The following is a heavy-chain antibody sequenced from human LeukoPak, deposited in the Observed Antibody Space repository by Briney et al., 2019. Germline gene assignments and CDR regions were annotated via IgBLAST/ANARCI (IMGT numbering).Heavy chain of an antibody. D-gene: IGHD5/OR15-5a*01. CDR2: IYTGGST. Sequence: GGSLRLSCAASGFTVSSNYMSWVRHAPGEGLEWVSVIYTGGSTYYADSVKDRFTISRDNSKNALFLQMNSLRAEDTAVYYCATSTRRYYFDYWGQGTLVTVSS. CDR3: ATSTRRYYFDY. J-gene: IGHJ4*02. V-gene: IGHV3-66*01. CDR1: GFTVSSNY.